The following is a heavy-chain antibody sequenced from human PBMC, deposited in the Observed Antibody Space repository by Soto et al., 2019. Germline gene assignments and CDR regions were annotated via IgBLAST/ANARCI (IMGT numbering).Heavy chain of an antibody. CDR2: IYYIGST. D-gene: IGHD3-10*02. Sequence: PGTGLEWIASIYYIGSTYYNPSLKSRVTISVDTSNNQFSLNLNSVTASDTAVYYCAGRNFFFFFQAEDGIRDVRSVSAFLLNRSSDL. CDR3: AGRNFFFFFQAEDGIRDVRSVSAFLLNRSSDL. V-gene: IGHV4-39*01. J-gene: IGHJ2*01.